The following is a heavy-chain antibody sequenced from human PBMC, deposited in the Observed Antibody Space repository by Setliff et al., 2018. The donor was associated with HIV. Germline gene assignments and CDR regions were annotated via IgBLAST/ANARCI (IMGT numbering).Heavy chain of an antibody. CDR2: VFHTGTT. J-gene: IGHJ4*02. V-gene: IGHV4-31*03. CDR1: GGSIRGDDYY. Sequence: SETLSLTCTVSGGSIRGDDYYWTWIRQHPGKGLEWIGYVFHTGTTYYNPSLKSRLTLSVDTSKNQFSLQLTSVTAADTAVYYCVNPSGAMGDFDSWGQGTLVTVSS. CDR3: VNPSGAMGDFDS. D-gene: IGHD3-16*01.